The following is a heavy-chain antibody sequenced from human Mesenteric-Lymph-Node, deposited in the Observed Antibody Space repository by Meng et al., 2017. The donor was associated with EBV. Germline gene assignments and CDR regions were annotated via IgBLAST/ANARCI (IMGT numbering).Heavy chain of an antibody. V-gene: IGHV4-39*07. D-gene: IGHD5-12*01. CDR2: IHYSGST. CDR3: ARDALGGYTSGWFDY. J-gene: IGHJ5*01. Sequence: QVRESGPGRVQPSATLSLTCTVAGGSISRSSGFWGWIRQPPGKGLEWIGTIHYSGSTYYNPSLKSRVTISVDTSKNQFSLKLSSVTAADTAVYFCARDALGGYTSGWFDYWGQGTLVTVSS. CDR1: GGSISRSSGF.